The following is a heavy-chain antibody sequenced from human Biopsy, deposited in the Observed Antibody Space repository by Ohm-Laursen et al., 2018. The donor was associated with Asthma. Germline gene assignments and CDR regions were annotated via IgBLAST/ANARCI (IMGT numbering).Heavy chain of an antibody. Sequence: SLRLSCAASGFTFSNYAMSWVRQAPGKGLEWVANIKEDGSEKYYVDSVKGRFTISRDNAKNSLYLQMNSLRAEETAVYYCARARESSSWASAFDIWGQGTKVTVSS. D-gene: IGHD6-6*01. CDR3: ARARESSSWASAFDI. CDR2: IKEDGSEK. V-gene: IGHV3-7*01. CDR1: GFTFSNYA. J-gene: IGHJ3*02.